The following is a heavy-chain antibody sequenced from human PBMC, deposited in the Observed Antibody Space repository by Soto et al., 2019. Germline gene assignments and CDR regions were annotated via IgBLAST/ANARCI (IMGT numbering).Heavy chain of an antibody. J-gene: IGHJ5*02. Sequence: EVQLVESGGGLVQPGGSLRLSCAASGFTFSSYWMSWVRRAPGKGLEWVANIKQDGREKNYVDSVKGRFTISRDNAKNSLYLQMNSRRADDTAVYYCASARHIGPLGQGTLVTVSS. V-gene: IGHV3-7*01. CDR2: IKQDGREK. CDR3: ASARHIGP. D-gene: IGHD2-21*01. CDR1: GFTFSSYW.